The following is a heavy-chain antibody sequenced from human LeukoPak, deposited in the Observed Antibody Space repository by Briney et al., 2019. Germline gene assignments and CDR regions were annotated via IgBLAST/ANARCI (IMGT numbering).Heavy chain of an antibody. J-gene: IGHJ4*02. CDR3: ARDYGGNSNKVLDY. D-gene: IGHD4-23*01. CDR1: GFTFSSYS. CDR2: ISSSSGYI. Sequence: GGSLRLSCAASGFTFSSYSMNWVRQAPGKGLEWVSSISSSSGYIYYADSVKGRFTISRDNAKNSLYLQMNSLRAEDTAVYYCARDYGGNSNKVLDYWGQGTLVTVSS. V-gene: IGHV3-21*01.